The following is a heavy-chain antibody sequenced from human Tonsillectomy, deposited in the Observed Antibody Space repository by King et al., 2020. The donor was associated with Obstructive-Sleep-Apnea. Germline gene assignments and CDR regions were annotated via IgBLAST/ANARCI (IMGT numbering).Heavy chain of an antibody. D-gene: IGHD2-2*01. Sequence: VQLQESGPGLVKPSETLSLSCTVSGGSISSYYWSWIRQPPGKGLEWIGYISYSGSTNYNPSLKSRVTISVDTSNNQFSLKLSSVTAADTAVYYCARRLNYCQYPGCFDSWGQGTLVTVSS. CDR3: ARRLNYCQYPGCFDS. V-gene: IGHV4-59*08. CDR1: GGSISSYY. CDR2: ISYSGST. J-gene: IGHJ5*01.